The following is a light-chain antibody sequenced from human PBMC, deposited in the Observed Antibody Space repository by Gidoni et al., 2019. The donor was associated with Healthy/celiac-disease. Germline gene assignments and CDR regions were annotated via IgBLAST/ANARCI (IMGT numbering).Light chain of an antibody. CDR2: AAS. Sequence: DIQMTQSPSALSASVGDRVTITCRASQSLSSHLNWYQQKPGKAPKLLIYAASSLQSGVPSRFSGSGSGTDFTLTISSLQPEDFATYYCQQSYSTLWTFXXXTKVEIK. CDR1: QSLSSH. V-gene: IGKV1-39*01. CDR3: QQSYSTLWT. J-gene: IGKJ1*01.